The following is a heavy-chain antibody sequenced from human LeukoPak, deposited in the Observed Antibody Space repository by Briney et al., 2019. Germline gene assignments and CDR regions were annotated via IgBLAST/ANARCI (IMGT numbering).Heavy chain of an antibody. Sequence: GGSLRLSCAASGFTFSNAWMSWVRQAPGKGLEWVGRIKSKTDGGTTDYAAPVKGRFTISRDDSKNTLYLQMNSLRTGDTAVYYCTTALLPKTVFGVAFVQDAFDFWGQGTMVTVSS. D-gene: IGHD3-3*01. CDR3: TTALLPKTVFGVAFVQDAFDF. J-gene: IGHJ3*01. V-gene: IGHV3-15*01. CDR2: IKSKTDGGTT. CDR1: GFTFSNAW.